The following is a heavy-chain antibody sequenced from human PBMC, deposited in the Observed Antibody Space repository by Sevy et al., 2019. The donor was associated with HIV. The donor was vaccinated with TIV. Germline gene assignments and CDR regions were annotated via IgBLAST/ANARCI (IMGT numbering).Heavy chain of an antibody. D-gene: IGHD4-17*01. J-gene: IGHJ5*02. Sequence: GGSLRLSCAASGFTFSSYSMNWVRQAPGKGLEWVSSISSSSSYIYYAVSVKGLFTILSDNAKNSLYLQMNSLRAEDTAVYYCACTYDYDPDWFDPWGQGTLVTVSS. CDR2: ISSSSSYI. CDR3: ACTYDYDPDWFDP. CDR1: GFTFSSYS. V-gene: IGHV3-21*01.